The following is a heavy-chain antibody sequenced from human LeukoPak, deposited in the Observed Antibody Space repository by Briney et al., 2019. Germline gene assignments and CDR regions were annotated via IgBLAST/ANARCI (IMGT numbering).Heavy chain of an antibody. CDR1: GGSFSGYY. J-gene: IGHJ4*02. CDR2: INHSGSN. V-gene: IGHV4-34*01. Sequence: PSETLSLTCAVYGGSFSGYYWSWIRQPPGKGLEWIGEINHSGSNNYNPSLKSRVTISVATSKNQFPLKLSSVTAADTAVYYCARAPRLRFDYWGQGTLVTVSS. CDR3: ARAPRLRFDY. D-gene: IGHD5-12*01.